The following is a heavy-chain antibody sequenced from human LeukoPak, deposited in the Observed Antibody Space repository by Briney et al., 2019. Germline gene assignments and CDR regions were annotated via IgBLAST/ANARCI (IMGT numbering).Heavy chain of an antibody. CDR3: ARSPTGGATKDYFDY. J-gene: IGHJ4*02. V-gene: IGHV4-4*02. D-gene: IGHD1-26*01. Sequence: PSGTLSLTCAVSGGSISSSNWWSWVRQPPGKGLEWIGEIYHSGSTNYNPSLKSRVTISVDRSKKQFSLKLNSVTAADTAVYYCARSPTGGATKDYFDYWGQGTLVTVSS. CDR2: IYHSGST. CDR1: GGSISSSNW.